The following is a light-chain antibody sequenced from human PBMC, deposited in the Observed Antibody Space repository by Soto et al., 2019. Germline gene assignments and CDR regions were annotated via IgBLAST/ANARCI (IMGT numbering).Light chain of an antibody. CDR1: KSVSSN. J-gene: IGKJ2*01. V-gene: IGKV3-15*01. CDR2: GAS. Sequence: EIVMKQSPATLSVSPGERATLSCRASKSVSSNLAWYQQKPGQAPRLLIYGASTRATGIPARFSGRGSGTESTLTISSLQSEDFAVYYCQQYNNWPPYTFGQGTMLETK. CDR3: QQYNNWPPYT.